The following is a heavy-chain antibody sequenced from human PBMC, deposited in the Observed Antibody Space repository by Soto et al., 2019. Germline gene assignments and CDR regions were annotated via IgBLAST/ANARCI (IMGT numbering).Heavy chain of an antibody. CDR2: INHSGST. CDR3: ARGPSITMVRGGAAPGTTLFDY. V-gene: IGHV4-34*01. Sequence: SETLSLTCAVYGGSFSGYYWSWIRQPPGKGLEWIGEINHSGSTNYNPSLKSRVTISVDTSKNQFYLKLSYVTAADTALYYGARGPSITMVRGGAAPGTTLFDYWGQGTLVTVSS. D-gene: IGHD3-10*01. CDR1: GGSFSGYY. J-gene: IGHJ4*02.